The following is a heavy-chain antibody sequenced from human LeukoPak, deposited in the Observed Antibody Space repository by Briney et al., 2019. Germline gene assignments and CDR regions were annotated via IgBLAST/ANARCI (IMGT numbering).Heavy chain of an antibody. CDR1: GGSFSGYY. V-gene: IGHV4-34*01. Sequence: SETLSLTCAVYGGSFSGYYWNWIRQPPGKGLEWIGEINHSGSTNYNTSLKSRVTISVDTSKNQIYLKLSSVTAADTAVYHCARGLRSYCSGGSCYGPVVDLDYWGQGTLVTVSS. J-gene: IGHJ4*02. CDR2: INHSGST. CDR3: ARGLRSYCSGGSCYGPVVDLDY. D-gene: IGHD2-15*01.